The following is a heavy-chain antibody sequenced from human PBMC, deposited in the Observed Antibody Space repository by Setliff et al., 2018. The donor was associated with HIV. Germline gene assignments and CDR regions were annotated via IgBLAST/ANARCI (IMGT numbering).Heavy chain of an antibody. V-gene: IGHV4-34*01. CDR1: GGSFSGYY. J-gene: IGHJ6*03. D-gene: IGHD3-16*01. Sequence: SETLSLTCAVYGGSFSGYYWSWIRQPPGKGLEWIGEINHSGSTNCNPSLKSRVTISVDTSKNQVSLRLSSVTAADTAVYYCARDGDVVGFWGYYMDVWGKGTTVTVSS. CDR3: ARDGDVVGFWGYYMDV. CDR2: INHSGST.